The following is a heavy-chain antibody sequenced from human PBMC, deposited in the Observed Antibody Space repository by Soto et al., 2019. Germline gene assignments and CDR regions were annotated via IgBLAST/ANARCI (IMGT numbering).Heavy chain of an antibody. CDR3: ARDRGAHTLYYYGVDV. V-gene: IGHV4-31*03. CDR2: FYYSGST. D-gene: IGHD2-15*01. J-gene: IGHJ6*02. Sequence: PSETLSLTCTVSGGSVSGGGYYWSWIRQHPGKCLEWIANFYYSGSTYYNPSLKSRVSIXXXTXXXXXSLXLXXVTXAYTAMYYCARDRGAHTLYYYGVDVWGQGTTVTVS. CDR1: GGSVSGGGYY.